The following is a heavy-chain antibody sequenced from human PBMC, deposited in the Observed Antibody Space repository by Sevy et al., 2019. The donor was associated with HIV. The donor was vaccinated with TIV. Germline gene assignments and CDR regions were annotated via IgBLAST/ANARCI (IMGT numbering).Heavy chain of an antibody. V-gene: IGHV3-7*03. CDR2: IKQDGSEK. Sequence: GGSLRLSCAASGFTFSSHWMSWVRQAPGKGLEWVANIKQDGSEKYYVDSVKGRFTISRDNAKNSLYLQMNSLRAEDTAVYYCARDPPTVPGTWGQGTLVTVSS. J-gene: IGHJ4*02. CDR3: ARDPPTVPGT. CDR1: GFTFSSHW. D-gene: IGHD4-17*01.